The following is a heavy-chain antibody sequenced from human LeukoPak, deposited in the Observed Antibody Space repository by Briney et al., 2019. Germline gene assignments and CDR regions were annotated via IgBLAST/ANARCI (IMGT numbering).Heavy chain of an antibody. V-gene: IGHV1-18*01. CDR1: GYSFTSYS. J-gene: IGHJ4*02. Sequence: EASVKVSCKASGYSFTSYSISWVRQAPGQGLERMGWINTYSGYTNYAQKLQGRVTMTTDTSTSTAYMELRSLRSDDTAVYYCARDGGSTVDYWGQGTLVTVSS. CDR3: ARDGGSTVDY. CDR2: INTYSGYT. D-gene: IGHD1-26*01.